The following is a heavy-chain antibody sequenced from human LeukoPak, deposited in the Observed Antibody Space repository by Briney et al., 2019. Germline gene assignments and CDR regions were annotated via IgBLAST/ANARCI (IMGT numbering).Heavy chain of an antibody. J-gene: IGHJ3*02. D-gene: IGHD3-3*01. Sequence: LSGGSLRLSCSASGFTFSTYAMHWVRQAPGKGLEYVAAISCNGGGTYYADSVKGRFTISRDNSKNTLFLQMSSLRAEDTAVYYCVKEQAFFGVVMDIWGQGTMVTVSS. CDR3: VKEQAFFGVVMDI. V-gene: IGHV3-64D*09. CDR2: ISCNGGGT. CDR1: GFTFSTYA.